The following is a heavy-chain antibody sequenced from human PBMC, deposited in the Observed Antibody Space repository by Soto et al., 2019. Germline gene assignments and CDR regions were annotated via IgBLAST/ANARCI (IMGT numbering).Heavy chain of an antibody. CDR3: ARDKITGLFDY. CDR1: GGSFSGYY. CDR2: INHSGRT. V-gene: IGHV4-34*01. J-gene: IGHJ4*02. Sequence: QVQLQQWGAGLLKPSETLSLTCAVYGGSFSGYYWTWIRQPPGTGLEWIGEINHSGRTNYNPSLKSRVTISVDTSKNQFSRKLTSVTAADTAVYYCARDKITGLFDYWGQGTLVTVSS. D-gene: IGHD2-8*02.